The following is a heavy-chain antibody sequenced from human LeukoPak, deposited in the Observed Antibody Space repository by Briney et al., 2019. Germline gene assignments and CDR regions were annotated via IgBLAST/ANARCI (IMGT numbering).Heavy chain of an antibody. V-gene: IGHV3-7*03. J-gene: IGHJ4*02. Sequence: TGGSLRLSCAASGFTFSSYWMSWVRQAPGKGLEWVANIKQDGSEKYYVDSVKGRFTISRDNAKNSLYLQMNSLRAEDTAVYYCARDDYYYGSGSYYKGLDCWGQGTLVTVSS. D-gene: IGHD3-10*01. CDR3: ARDDYYYGSGSYYKGLDC. CDR2: IKQDGSEK. CDR1: GFTFSSYW.